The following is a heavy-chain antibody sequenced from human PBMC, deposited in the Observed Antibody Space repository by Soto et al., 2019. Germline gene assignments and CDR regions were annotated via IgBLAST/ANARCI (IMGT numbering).Heavy chain of an antibody. CDR3: ARGAAAQPSNY. D-gene: IGHD6-13*01. V-gene: IGHV4-34*01. CDR2: INHSGST. Sequence: QVQLQQWGAGLLKPSETLSLTCAVYGGSFSGYYWSWIRQPPGKGLEWIGEINHSGSTNYNPSLKSRVTISVDTSKNQFSLTLSSVTAADTAVYYCARGAAAQPSNYWGQGTLVTVSS. CDR1: GGSFSGYY. J-gene: IGHJ4*02.